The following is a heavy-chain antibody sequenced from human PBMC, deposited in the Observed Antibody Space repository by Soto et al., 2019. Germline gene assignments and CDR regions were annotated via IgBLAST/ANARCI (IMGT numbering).Heavy chain of an antibody. CDR3: TKASPDRPHMEV. CDR1: GFTFSKFV. CDR2: ITETGGDT. V-gene: IGHV3-23*01. Sequence: EVQLLESGGDLVQPGGSLRLSCAASGFTFSKFVMRWVRQTPGKGLEWVSTITETGGDTYYTDSVKGRFTIARDNSKNTLYLQMTSLRAEDTALYYCTKASPDRPHMEVWGKGTTVTVSS. J-gene: IGHJ6*03.